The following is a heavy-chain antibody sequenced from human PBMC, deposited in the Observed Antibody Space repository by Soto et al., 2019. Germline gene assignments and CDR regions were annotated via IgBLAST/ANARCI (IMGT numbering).Heavy chain of an antibody. CDR1: GGSISSYY. CDR2: MYYGGNT. V-gene: IGHV4-59*01. CDR3: ARRGSDAFDI. Sequence: QVQLQESGPGLVKPSETLSLTCTVSGGSISSYYWSWIRQPPGKGLEWIGYMYYGGNTNSNPSLKGRVTISVDTSKNQFSLKLSSVTAADTAVYYCARRGSDAFDIWGQGTMVTVSS. D-gene: IGHD3-10*01. J-gene: IGHJ3*02.